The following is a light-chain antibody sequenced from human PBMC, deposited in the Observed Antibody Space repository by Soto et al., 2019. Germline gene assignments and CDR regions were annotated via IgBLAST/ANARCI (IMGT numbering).Light chain of an antibody. Sequence: QSVLTQPPSVSGAPGQRVTMSCTGSSSNIGAGYDVHWYQKIPGTAPKLLIYGNSNRPSGVPDRFSGSKSGTSASLAITGLQAEDVADYYCQSYDSSLSGVVFGGGTQLTVL. V-gene: IGLV1-40*01. CDR1: SSNIGAGYD. CDR2: GNS. J-gene: IGLJ2*01. CDR3: QSYDSSLSGVV.